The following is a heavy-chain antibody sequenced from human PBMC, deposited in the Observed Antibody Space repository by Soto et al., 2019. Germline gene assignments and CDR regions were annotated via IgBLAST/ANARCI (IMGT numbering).Heavy chain of an antibody. J-gene: IGHJ4*02. CDR2: INHSGST. CDR1: GGSFSGYY. D-gene: IGHD6-13*01. CDR3: ARAHSSTFDY. V-gene: IGHV4-34*01. Sequence: SETLSLTCAVYGGSFSGYYWSWIRQPPGKGLEWIGEINHSGSTNYNPSLKSRVTISVDTSKNQFSLKLSSVTAADTAVYYCARAHSSTFDYWGQGTLVTVSA.